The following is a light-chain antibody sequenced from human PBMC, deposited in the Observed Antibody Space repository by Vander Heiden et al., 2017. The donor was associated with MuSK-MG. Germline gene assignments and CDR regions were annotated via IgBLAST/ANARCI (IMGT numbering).Light chain of an antibody. Sequence: SYTLTQPPSASVSPGQTASITCSGDKLGDKYTCWYQQKTGQSPVLVIHQDIRRPSGIPERFSGSNTGNTATLTISGTQAMDEADYYCQEWDNNTVVFGGGTKLTVL. CDR1: KLGDKY. CDR2: QDI. V-gene: IGLV3-1*01. CDR3: QEWDNNTVV. J-gene: IGLJ2*01.